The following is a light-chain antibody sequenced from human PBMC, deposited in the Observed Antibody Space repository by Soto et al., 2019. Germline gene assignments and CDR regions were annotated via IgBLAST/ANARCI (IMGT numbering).Light chain of an antibody. CDR3: QHRGT. V-gene: IGKV3-11*01. CDR1: QSVSNY. CDR2: DAS. J-gene: IGKJ5*01. Sequence: EIVLTQSPATLSLSPGERATLSCRASQSVSNYLGWYQQKPGQAPRLLIYDASNRATGIPARFSGSGSGTDFTLTISSLKPEDFGVYYCQHRGTFGQGTRLEIK.